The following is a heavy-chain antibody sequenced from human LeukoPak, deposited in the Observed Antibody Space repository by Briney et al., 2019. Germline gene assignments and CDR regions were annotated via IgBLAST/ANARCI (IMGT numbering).Heavy chain of an antibody. CDR1: GFDFRMHA. V-gene: IGHV3-33*01. J-gene: IGHJ5*02. Sequence: HAGTSLTLSCSASGFDFRMHAMHWVRQAPGKGLEWVAMIWRGGNYKFYVDSVQVRCAISRDYSSNMLYLHMDSLRADDTGVYYCVIDPPDSGWAFWSWGQGAQVSVSS. D-gene: IGHD6-19*01. CDR3: VIDPPDSGWAFWS. CDR2: IWRGGNYK.